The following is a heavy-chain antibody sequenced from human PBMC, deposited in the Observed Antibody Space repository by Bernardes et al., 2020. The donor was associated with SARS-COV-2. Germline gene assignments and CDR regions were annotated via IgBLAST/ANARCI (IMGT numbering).Heavy chain of an antibody. CDR2: MSGSGLSS. J-gene: IGHJ4*02. D-gene: IGHD3-3*02. CDR3: ARDHFHELGFFFFDH. CDR1: GFNFRDFG. Sequence: GGSLRLSCSTSGFNFRDFGLNWVRLSPGGGLQWIAFMSGSGLSSYYTESVKGRFTVSRDDADNRFYLQLNNLRAEDSGLYFCARDHFHELGFFFFDHWGQGARITVSS. V-gene: IGHV3-48*03.